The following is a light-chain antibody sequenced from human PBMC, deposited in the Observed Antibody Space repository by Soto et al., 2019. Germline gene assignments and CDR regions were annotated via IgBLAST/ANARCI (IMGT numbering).Light chain of an antibody. Sequence: ALTPPRSVCGSPGQAVTISCNGTSNDVGGYNYVSWYQQHPGKAPKLMIYDVSKRPSGVPDRFSGSKSGNTASLTISGLQAEDEADYYCCPYAGSYTYVFGTGTKVPV. CDR1: SNDVGGYNY. J-gene: IGLJ1*01. CDR3: CPYAGSYTYV. V-gene: IGLV2-11*01. CDR2: DVS.